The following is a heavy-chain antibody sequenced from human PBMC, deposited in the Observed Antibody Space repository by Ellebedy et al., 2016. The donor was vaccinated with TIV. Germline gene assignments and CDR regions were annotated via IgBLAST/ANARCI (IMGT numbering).Heavy chain of an antibody. CDR2: IYYSGST. V-gene: IGHV4-59*01. CDR1: GGPISSYY. J-gene: IGHJ4*02. CDR3: ARGSPGTYYYDSSGYDY. Sequence: MPSETLSFTCTASGGPISSYYWSWIRQLPGKGLEWIGYIYYSGSTNYNPSLKSRVTISVDTSKNQFSLKLSSVTAADTAVYYCARGSPGTYYYDSSGYDYWGQGTLVTVSS. D-gene: IGHD3-22*01.